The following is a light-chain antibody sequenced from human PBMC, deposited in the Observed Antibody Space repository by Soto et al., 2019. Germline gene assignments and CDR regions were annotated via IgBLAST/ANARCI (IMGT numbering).Light chain of an antibody. Sequence: QSALTQPPSASGSPGQSVTISCTGISSAVGGDNYVSWYQQHPDKAPKLMIYDVTKRPSGVPDRFSGSKSGNTASLTVSGLHAEDEADYYCSSYGGSNNFVVFGGGTQLTVL. CDR3: SSYGGSNNFVV. CDR1: SSAVGGDNY. J-gene: IGLJ2*01. V-gene: IGLV2-8*01. CDR2: DVT.